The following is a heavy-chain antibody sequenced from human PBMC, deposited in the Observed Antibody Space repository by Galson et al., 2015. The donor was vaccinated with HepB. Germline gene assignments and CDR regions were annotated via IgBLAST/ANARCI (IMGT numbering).Heavy chain of an antibody. Sequence: CAISGDSVSSNSAAWNWIRQSPSRGLEWLGRTYYRSKWYNDYAVSVESRITINPDTSKNQFSLQLNSVTPEDTAVYYCARDRMAGTHHYYYYYMDVWGKGTTVTVSS. V-gene: IGHV6-1*01. CDR3: ARDRMAGTHHYYYYYMDV. D-gene: IGHD6-19*01. CDR2: TYYRSKWYN. CDR1: GDSVSSNSAA. J-gene: IGHJ6*03.